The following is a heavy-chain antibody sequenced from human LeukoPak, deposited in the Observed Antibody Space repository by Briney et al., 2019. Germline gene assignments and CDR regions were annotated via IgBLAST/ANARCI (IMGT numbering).Heavy chain of an antibody. V-gene: IGHV3-23*01. Sequence: GGSLRLSCAGSGFTFTSYAMSWVRQAPGKGLEWVSTITGSGAGTYYADSVKGRFTISRDNSKNTLYLQMNSLRAEDTAVYYCAKGGSWREYYFDYWGQGTLVTVSS. CDR3: AKGGSWREYYFDY. CDR1: GFTFTSYA. D-gene: IGHD6-13*01. J-gene: IGHJ4*02. CDR2: ITGSGAGT.